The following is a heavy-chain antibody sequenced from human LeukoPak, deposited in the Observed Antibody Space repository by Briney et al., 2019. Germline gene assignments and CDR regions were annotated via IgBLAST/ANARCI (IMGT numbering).Heavy chain of an antibody. Sequence: PGGSLRLSCAASGFTFSSHAMSWVRQAPGKGLEWVSAISSSGGSTYYADSVKGRFTISRDNSKNTLYLQMNSLRAEDTAVYYCAKGRDYGDTKDAFDIWGQGTMVTVSS. D-gene: IGHD4-17*01. CDR2: ISSSGGST. CDR3: AKGRDYGDTKDAFDI. J-gene: IGHJ3*02. V-gene: IGHV3-23*01. CDR1: GFTFSSHA.